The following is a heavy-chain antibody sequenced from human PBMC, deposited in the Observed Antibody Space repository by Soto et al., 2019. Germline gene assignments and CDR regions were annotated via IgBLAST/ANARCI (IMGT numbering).Heavy chain of an antibody. CDR1: GFTFDTYG. CDR2: ISYEGSNT. CDR3: ARVTPGNNLYCFSGLDF. Sequence: QVHLVESGGGVVQPGRSLRLSCVASGFTFDTYGIHWVRQAPGKGLQWVALISYEGSNTYYADSVRGRFTISRDNSKNTLYLQMNTLRPEDTGLYYCARVTPGNNLYCFSGLDFWGQGTSVTVSS. D-gene: IGHD1-1*01. V-gene: IGHV3-30-3*01. J-gene: IGHJ6*02.